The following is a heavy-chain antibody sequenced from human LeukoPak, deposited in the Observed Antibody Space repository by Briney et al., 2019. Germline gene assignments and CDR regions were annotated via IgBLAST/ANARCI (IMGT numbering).Heavy chain of an antibody. CDR2: IYPRDSDI. CDR3: ARMSCSSSSCHRKNTFDI. J-gene: IGHJ3*02. D-gene: IGHD2-2*01. V-gene: IGHV5-51*01. CDR1: GYSFITYW. Sequence: GESLEISCKGSGYSFITYWIAWGRQVPGKGLEWMGIIYPRDSDIRYSPPFQGQVTISADKSISTAYLQWNSLKASDTAMYYCARMSCSSSSCHRKNTFDIWGQGAMVTVSS.